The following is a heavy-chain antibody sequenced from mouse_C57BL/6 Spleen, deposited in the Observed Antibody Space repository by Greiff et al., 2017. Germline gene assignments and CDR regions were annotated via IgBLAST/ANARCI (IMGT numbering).Heavy chain of an antibody. CDR2: IYPRSGNT. V-gene: IGHV1-81*01. CDR3: ARRGGNWGAMDD. D-gene: IGHD2-1*01. CDR1: GYTFTSYG. Sequence: QVQLQQSGAELARPGASVKLSCKASGYTFTSYGISWVKQRTGQGLEWIGEIYPRSGNTYSNEQFKGQATLTADKSYRTAYMELRSLTSEDAAVYFCARRGGNWGAMDDWGQGTSGTVSS. J-gene: IGHJ4*01.